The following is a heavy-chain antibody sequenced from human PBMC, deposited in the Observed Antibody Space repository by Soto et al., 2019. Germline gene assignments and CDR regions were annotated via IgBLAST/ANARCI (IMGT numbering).Heavy chain of an antibody. CDR2: ISAYNGNT. V-gene: IGHV1-18*01. J-gene: IGHJ5*02. CDR3: ARDTRYDYGDYIGNRFDP. Sequence: ASVKVSCKASGYTFTSYGISWVRQAPGQGLEWMGWISAYNGNTNYAQKLQGRVTMTTDTSTSTAYMELRSLRSDDTAVYYCARDTRYDYGDYIGNRFDPWGQGTLVTVSS. D-gene: IGHD4-17*01. CDR1: GYTFTSYG.